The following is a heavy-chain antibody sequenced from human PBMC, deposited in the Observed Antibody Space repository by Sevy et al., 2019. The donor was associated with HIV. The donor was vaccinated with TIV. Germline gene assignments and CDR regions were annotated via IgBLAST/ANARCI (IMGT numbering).Heavy chain of an antibody. CDR2: ISSSSSYI. D-gene: IGHD5-18*01. CDR3: ARXQGGXXYGXPAXDX. CDR1: XFXFSSYS. J-gene: IGHJ3*02. V-gene: IGHV3-21*01. Sequence: GGSLRLSCAXSXFXFSSYSMXWVRQAPGKGLEWVSSISSSSSYIYYADSVKGRFTISRDNAKNSLYLQMNSLRAEDTAXYXCARXQGGXXYGXPAXDXXXQGTMVTVSS.